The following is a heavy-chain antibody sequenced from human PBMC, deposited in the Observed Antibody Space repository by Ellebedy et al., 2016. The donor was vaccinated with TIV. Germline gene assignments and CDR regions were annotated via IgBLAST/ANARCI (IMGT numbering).Heavy chain of an antibody. J-gene: IGHJ4*02. CDR3: SKAISVHGYNPAY. CDR2: IIPIFGTA. CDR1: GGTFSSFG. V-gene: IGHV1-69*13. D-gene: IGHD5-24*01. Sequence: AASVKVSCKASGGTFSSFGSSWVRQAPGQELEWMGGIIPIFGTAIYAQKFQGRLTVTADESTSTAYMELSSLRPEDTAVYYCSKAISVHGYNPAYWGQGTLVTVSS.